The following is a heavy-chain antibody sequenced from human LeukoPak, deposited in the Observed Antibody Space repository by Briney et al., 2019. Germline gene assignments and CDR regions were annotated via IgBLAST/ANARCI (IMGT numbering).Heavy chain of an antibody. Sequence: RPSETLFLTCTVSGGSISSSSYYWGWIRQPPGKGLEWIGSIYYSGSTYYNPSLKSRVTISVDTSKNQFSLKLSSVTAADTAVYYCARRTYFYDSSGYYFDYWGQGTLVTVSS. CDR2: IYYSGST. CDR3: ARRTYFYDSSGYYFDY. D-gene: IGHD3-22*01. V-gene: IGHV4-39*07. CDR1: GGSISSSSYY. J-gene: IGHJ4*02.